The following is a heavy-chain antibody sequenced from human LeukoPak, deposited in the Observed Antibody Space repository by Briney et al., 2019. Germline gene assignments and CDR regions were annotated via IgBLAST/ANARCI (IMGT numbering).Heavy chain of an antibody. CDR1: GASISSHH. CDR2: THNSGST. CDR3: ARGGWSLDY. J-gene: IGHJ4*02. V-gene: IGHV4-59*11. Sequence: PSETLSLTCTVSGASISSHHWTWIRQPPGKGLERIGYTHNSGSTNFNPSLKGRITMSVDTSKNQFSLKLTSVTAADTARYYCARGGWSLDYWGQGTLVTVSS. D-gene: IGHD6-19*01.